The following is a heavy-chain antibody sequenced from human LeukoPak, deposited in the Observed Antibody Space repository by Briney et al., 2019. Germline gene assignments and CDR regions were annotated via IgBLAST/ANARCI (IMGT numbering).Heavy chain of an antibody. J-gene: IGHJ3*01. D-gene: IGHD6-19*01. CDR2: VSYDGNIK. CDR3: AKCMAVDGSKTGVDV. Sequence: GGSLSLSCAASGFTFSNYGIHWVRQAPGKGLEWVAVVSYDGNIKYYADSVKGRFTISRDNSKNTLYLQMNSLRAEDTAVYYCAKCMAVDGSKTGVDVWGQGTVVSVSS. V-gene: IGHV3-30*18. CDR1: GFTFSNYG.